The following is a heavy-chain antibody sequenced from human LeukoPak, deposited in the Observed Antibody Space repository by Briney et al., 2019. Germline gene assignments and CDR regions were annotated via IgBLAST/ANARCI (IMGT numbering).Heavy chain of an antibody. D-gene: IGHD2-15*01. J-gene: IGHJ3*02. CDR2: IYFSGST. V-gene: IGHV4-59*08. CDR3: ARAVRYSNAFDI. CDR1: GGSISSYY. Sequence: PSETLSLTCTVSGGSISSYYWSWIRQPPGKGLEWIGYIYFSGSTNYNPSLKSRVTISVDTSKNQFSLKLSSVTAADTAVYYCARAVRYSNAFDIWGQGTMVTVSS.